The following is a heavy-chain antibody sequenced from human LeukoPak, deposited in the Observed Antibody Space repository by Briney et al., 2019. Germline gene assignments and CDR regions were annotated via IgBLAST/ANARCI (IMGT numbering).Heavy chain of an antibody. J-gene: IGHJ5*02. CDR1: GFTFNNYA. CDR2: ISDSGANT. D-gene: IGHD3-10*01. V-gene: IGHV3-23*01. Sequence: PGGSLRLSCAASGFTFNNYAMSWVRQAPGEGLELVSSISDSGANTYYADSVKGRFTISRDNFKNTLSLQMNGLRVEDTALYYCVNSGFDPWGQGTLVTVSS. CDR3: VNSGFDP.